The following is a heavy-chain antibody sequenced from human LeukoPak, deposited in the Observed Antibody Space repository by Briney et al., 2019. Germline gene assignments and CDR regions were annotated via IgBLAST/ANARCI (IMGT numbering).Heavy chain of an antibody. Sequence: GGSLRLSCAASGFTFSSYGMHWVRQAPGKGLEWVAVISYDGSNKYYADSVKGRFTLSRDNSKNTLYLQMNSLRAGDTAVYYCAIHEVNYYGSGSYYNDYWGQGTLVTVSS. D-gene: IGHD3-10*01. V-gene: IGHV3-30*03. J-gene: IGHJ4*02. CDR1: GFTFSSYG. CDR2: ISYDGSNK. CDR3: AIHEVNYYGSGSYYNDY.